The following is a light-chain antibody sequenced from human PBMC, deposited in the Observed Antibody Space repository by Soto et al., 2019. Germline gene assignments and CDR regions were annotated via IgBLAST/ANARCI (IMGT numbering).Light chain of an antibody. CDR3: QTWSTDIRV. V-gene: IGLV4-69*01. Sequence: QPVLTQPPSASASLGASVKLTCTLSSGHNSYAIAWHQQQPEKGPRYLMKLNSDGSHSKGDWIPDRFSGSSSGAERYLTIYSLQSEDEADYYCQTWSTDIRVFGGGTKLTVL. CDR2: LNSDGSH. CDR1: SGHNSYA. J-gene: IGLJ3*02.